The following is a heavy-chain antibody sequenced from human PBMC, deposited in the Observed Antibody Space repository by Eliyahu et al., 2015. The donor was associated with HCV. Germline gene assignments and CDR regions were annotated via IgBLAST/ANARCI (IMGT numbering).Heavy chain of an antibody. CDR3: AADPSVASVAAGGF. J-gene: IGHJ1*01. D-gene: IGHD6-25*01. CDR1: GFTFIDHY. CDR2: VDPQDADT. V-gene: IGHV1-69-2*01. Sequence: EVQMVQSGAEVKRPGATVKISCKISGFTFIDHYIHWVKQAPGKGLEWMGLVDPQDADTEYLAKFRHRLTITADRSTSTSYMELTSLTSDDTAVYFCAADPSVASVAAGGFWGQGTHVTVSS.